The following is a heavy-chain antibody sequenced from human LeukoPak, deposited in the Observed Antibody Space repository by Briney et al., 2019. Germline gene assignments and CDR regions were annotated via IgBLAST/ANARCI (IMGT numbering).Heavy chain of an antibody. J-gene: IGHJ4*02. D-gene: IGHD2-21*02. Sequence: SETLSLTCTVSGGSISSSSYYWGWIRQPPGKGLEWIGSIYYSGSTYYNPSLKSRVTISVDTSKNQFSLKLSSVTAADTAVYYCARHIVVVTGRYFDYWGQGTLVTVSS. V-gene: IGHV4-39*01. CDR1: GGSISSSSYY. CDR2: IYYSGST. CDR3: ARHIVVVTGRYFDY.